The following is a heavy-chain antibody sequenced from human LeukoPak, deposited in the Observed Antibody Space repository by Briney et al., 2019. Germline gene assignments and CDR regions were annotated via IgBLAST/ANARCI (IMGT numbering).Heavy chain of an antibody. CDR3: AAYYDNSVFDAFHI. Sequence: GESLKISCKGSGYSFTNYWIGWVRQMPGKGLEWMGVIYPGGSDTRYSPSFEGQVTISADKSINSAYLQWSSLKASDTAIYYCAAYYDNSVFDAFHIWGQGTEVTVSS. CDR1: GYSFTNYW. V-gene: IGHV5-51*01. J-gene: IGHJ3*02. D-gene: IGHD3-22*01. CDR2: IYPGGSDT.